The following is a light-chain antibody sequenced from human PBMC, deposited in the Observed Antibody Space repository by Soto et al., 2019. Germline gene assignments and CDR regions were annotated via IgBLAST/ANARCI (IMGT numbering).Light chain of an antibody. CDR3: QLYNSYSEA. CDR1: QTISSW. CDR2: KAS. Sequence: DLQMTQNPSTLSGSGGDRVTITCRASQTISSWLAWYQQKPGKAPKLLIYKASTLESGVPSRFSGSGSGTEFTLTISSLQPDEFAPYYCQLYNSYSEAFAQGTKVDIK. V-gene: IGKV1-5*03. J-gene: IGKJ1*01.